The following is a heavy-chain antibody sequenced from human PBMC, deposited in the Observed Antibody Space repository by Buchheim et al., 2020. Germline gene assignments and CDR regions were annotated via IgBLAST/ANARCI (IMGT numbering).Heavy chain of an antibody. Sequence: VQLVESGGGVVQPGRSLRLSCAASGFTVSSNYLSWVRQAPGKGLEWVSIIFSGGYTYYADSVKGRFTISRDNSMNTLYLQMNSLRAEDTAVYYCARHYYDSGRPDYWGQGTL. CDR1: GFTVSSNY. J-gene: IGHJ4*02. D-gene: IGHD3-10*01. V-gene: IGHV3-66*04. CDR2: IFSGGYT. CDR3: ARHYYDSGRPDY.